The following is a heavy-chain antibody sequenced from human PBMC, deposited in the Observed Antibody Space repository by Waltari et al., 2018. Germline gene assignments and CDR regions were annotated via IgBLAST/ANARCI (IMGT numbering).Heavy chain of an antibody. Sequence: EVELVESGGGLVQPGGSLRLSCVASGRTVSANYMSWVRQAPGKGLEWVSVLYSDERTYYADSVKGRFTISRHNSRNILYFQMNRLRIEDTAVYYCARGVAGGFDIWGQGTRVTVSS. CDR1: GRTVSANY. CDR2: LYSDERT. J-gene: IGHJ3*02. V-gene: IGHV3-53*04. CDR3: ARGVAGGFDI. D-gene: IGHD6-19*01.